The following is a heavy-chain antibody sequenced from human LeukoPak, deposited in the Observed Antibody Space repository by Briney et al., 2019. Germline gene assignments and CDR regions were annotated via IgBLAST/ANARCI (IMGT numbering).Heavy chain of an antibody. Sequence: GASVKVSCKASGYTFTGYYMHWVRQAPGQGLEWMGWINPNSGDTNYAQKFQGRITMTRDTSISTAYMELSRLRSDDTAVYYRARDKDTALVNCFDPWGQGTLVTVSS. V-gene: IGHV1-2*02. J-gene: IGHJ5*02. D-gene: IGHD5-18*01. CDR3: ARDKDTALVNCFDP. CDR2: INPNSGDT. CDR1: GYTFTGYY.